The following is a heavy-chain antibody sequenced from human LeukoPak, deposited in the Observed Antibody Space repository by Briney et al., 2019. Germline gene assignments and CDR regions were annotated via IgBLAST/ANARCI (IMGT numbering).Heavy chain of an antibody. Sequence: GRSLRLSCAASGFTFSWYAMHWVRQAPGKGLEWVAVISYDGSNKYYADSVKGRFTISRDNSNNTLYLQMNSLRVEDTAVYYCARRWSFDYWGQGTLVTVSS. CDR2: ISYDGSNK. CDR3: ARRWSFDY. V-gene: IGHV3-30*04. CDR1: GFTFSWYA. D-gene: IGHD6-13*01. J-gene: IGHJ4*02.